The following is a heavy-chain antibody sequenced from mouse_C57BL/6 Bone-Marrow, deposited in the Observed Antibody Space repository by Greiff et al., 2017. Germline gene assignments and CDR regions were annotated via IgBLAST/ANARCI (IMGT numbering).Heavy chain of an antibody. J-gene: IGHJ3*01. CDR3: ARVYYYGSPWFAY. V-gene: IGHV1-52*01. CDR2: IDPSDSET. D-gene: IGHD1-1*01. CDR1: GYTFTSYW. Sequence: VQLQQPGAELVRPGSSVMLSCKASGYTFTSYWMHWVKQRPIQGLEWIGNIDPSDSETHYNQKFKDKATLTVDKSSSTAYMQLSSLTSEDSAVYYCARVYYYGSPWFAYWGQGTLVTVSA.